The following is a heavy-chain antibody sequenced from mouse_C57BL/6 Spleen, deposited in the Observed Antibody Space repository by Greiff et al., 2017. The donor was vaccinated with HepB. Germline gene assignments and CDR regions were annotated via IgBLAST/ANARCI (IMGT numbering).Heavy chain of an antibody. J-gene: IGHJ4*01. V-gene: IGHV1-76*01. Sequence: QVQLQQSGAELVRPGASVKLSCKASGYTFTDYYINWVKQRPGQGLEWIARIYPGSGNTYYNEKFKGKATLTAEKSSSTAYMQLSSLTSEDSAVYFCARDYEEFDYWGQGTSVTVSS. CDR2: IYPGSGNT. D-gene: IGHD2-4*01. CDR1: GYTFTDYY. CDR3: ARDYEEFDY.